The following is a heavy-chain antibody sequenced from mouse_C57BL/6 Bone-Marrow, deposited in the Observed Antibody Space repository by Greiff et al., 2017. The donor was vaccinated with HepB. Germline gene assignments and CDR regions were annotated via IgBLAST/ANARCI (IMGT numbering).Heavy chain of an antibody. Sequence: DVQLVESGGGLVQPGGSLSLSCAASGFTFTDYYMSWVRQPPGKALEWLGFIRNKANGYTTEYSASVKGRFTISRDNSQSILYLQMNALRAEDSATYYCARYTTVVARGYWYFDVWGTGTTVTVSS. J-gene: IGHJ1*03. CDR1: GFTFTDYY. D-gene: IGHD1-1*01. CDR2: IRNKANGYTT. V-gene: IGHV7-3*01. CDR3: ARYTTVVARGYWYFDV.